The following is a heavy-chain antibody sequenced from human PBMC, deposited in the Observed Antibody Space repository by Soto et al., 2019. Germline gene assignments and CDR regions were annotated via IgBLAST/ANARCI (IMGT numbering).Heavy chain of an antibody. CDR2: IYYSGST. D-gene: IGHD6-13*01. V-gene: IGHV4-59*01. Sequence: SETLSLTCTVSGGSISSYYWSWIRQPPGKGLEWIGYIYYSGSTNYNPSLKSRVTISVDTSKNQFSLKLSSVTAADTAVYYCARWSSWGDYYYYGMDVWGQGTTVTVSS. CDR1: GGSISSYY. J-gene: IGHJ6*02. CDR3: ARWSSWGDYYYYGMDV.